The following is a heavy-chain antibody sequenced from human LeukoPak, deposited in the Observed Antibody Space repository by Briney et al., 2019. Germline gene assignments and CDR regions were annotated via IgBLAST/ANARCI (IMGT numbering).Heavy chain of an antibody. V-gene: IGHV1-18*03. CDR2: ISPYNGDT. D-gene: IGHD2-2*01. CDR3: VRPGGYGSSWFLF. Sequence: ASVKVSCKTSGYTFDNRHICWVRQAPGHGLEWMGWISPYNGDTKYAQSLQGRVSMTTVTSTSTAYMELTRLRSDYMAVYYCVRPGGYGSSWFLFWGRGTLVTVSS. J-gene: IGHJ4*02. CDR1: GYTFDNRH.